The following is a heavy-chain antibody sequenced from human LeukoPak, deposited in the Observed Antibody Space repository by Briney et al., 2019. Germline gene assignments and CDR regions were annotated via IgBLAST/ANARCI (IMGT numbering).Heavy chain of an antibody. CDR3: ARDFLPLYELGSMSAFDT. D-gene: IGHD2/OR15-2a*01. J-gene: IGHJ3*02. CDR2: IIPIFGTT. CDR1: GYTFSSYA. V-gene: IGHV1-69*13. Sequence: SVKVSCKASGYTFSSYAISWVRQAPGQGLEWMGGIIPIFGTTNYAQKFQGRVTITADESTSTAYMELSSLRSEDTAVYYCARDFLPLYELGSMSAFDTWGQGTMVTVSS.